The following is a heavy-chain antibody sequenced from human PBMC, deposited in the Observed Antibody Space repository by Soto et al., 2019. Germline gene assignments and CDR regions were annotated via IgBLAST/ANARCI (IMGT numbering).Heavy chain of an antibody. CDR2: INWNSGSI. J-gene: IGHJ6*02. D-gene: IGHD3-16*01. CDR1: GFTFDDYA. Sequence: EVQLVESGGGLVQPGRSLRLSCAASGFTFDDYAMHWVRQAPGKGLEWVSGINWNSGSIGYADSVKSRFTISRDNAKISLYLQMDSLRTEDTALYYCAKEKGFGGVRKGMDVWGQGTTVTVSS. CDR3: AKEKGFGGVRKGMDV. V-gene: IGHV3-9*01.